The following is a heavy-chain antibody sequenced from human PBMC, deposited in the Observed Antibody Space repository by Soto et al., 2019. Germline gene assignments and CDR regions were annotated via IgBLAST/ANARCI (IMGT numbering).Heavy chain of an antibody. V-gene: IGHV1-2*04. J-gene: IGHJ4*02. CDR3: ARDYGDYSLDY. Sequence: QVQLVQSGAEVKKPGASVKVSCKASGYTFTGYYLHWVRQAPGQGFEWVGWIIPNSGGTNYAQKFQGWVTMTRDTSISTAYMELSRLKSDDTAVYYCARDYGDYSLDYWGQGTLVTVSS. CDR2: IIPNSGGT. D-gene: IGHD4-17*01. CDR1: GYTFTGYY.